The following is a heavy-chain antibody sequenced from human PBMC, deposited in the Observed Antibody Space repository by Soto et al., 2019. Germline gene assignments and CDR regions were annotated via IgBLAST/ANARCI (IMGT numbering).Heavy chain of an antibody. CDR2: IKSKTDGGTT. J-gene: IGHJ6*03. V-gene: IGHV3-15*01. Sequence: GGSLRLSGAASGLTFSNAWISWVRQAPGKGLEWVGRIKSKTDGGTTDYAAPVKGRFTMSRDDSKNTLYLQMNSLKTEDTAVYYCTTDYCSGGSCYSGFYFMDVWGKGTTVTVSS. CDR1: GLTFSNAW. D-gene: IGHD2-15*01. CDR3: TTDYCSGGSCYSGFYFMDV.